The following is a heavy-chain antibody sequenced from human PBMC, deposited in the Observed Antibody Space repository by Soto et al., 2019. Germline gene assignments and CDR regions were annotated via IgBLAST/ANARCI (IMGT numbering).Heavy chain of an antibody. Sequence: QVQLVESGGGVVQPGRSLRLSCAASGFTFSSYGMHWVRQAPGKGLEWVAVISYDGSNKYYADSVKGRFTISRDNSKNTLYLQMNSLRADDTAVYYWTKDPPIAVAGTPIGPFDYWGQGTLVTVSS. CDR2: ISYDGSNK. CDR3: TKDPPIAVAGTPIGPFDY. V-gene: IGHV3-30*18. D-gene: IGHD6-19*01. CDR1: GFTFSSYG. J-gene: IGHJ4*02.